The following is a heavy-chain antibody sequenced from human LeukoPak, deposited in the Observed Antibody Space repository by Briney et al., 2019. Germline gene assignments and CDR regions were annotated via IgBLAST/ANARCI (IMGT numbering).Heavy chain of an antibody. V-gene: IGHV3-23*01. J-gene: IGHJ4*02. CDR3: AKDLNWGGDF. CDR1: GFTFSNYA. D-gene: IGHD7-27*01. CDR2: ISASGGHT. Sequence: GGSLRLSCAASGFTFSNYAMSWVRQAPEKGLEWVSTISASGGHTYYADSVKGRFTISRDNSKNTLYLQMNSLRAEDTAVYYSAKDLNWGGDFWGQGTLVTVSS.